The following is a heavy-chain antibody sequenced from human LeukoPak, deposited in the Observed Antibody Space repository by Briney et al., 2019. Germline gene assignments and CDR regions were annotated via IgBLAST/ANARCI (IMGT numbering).Heavy chain of an antibody. CDR2: ITTSNYI. V-gene: IGHV3-21*01. CDR3: ARDRKSSSGPSDAFDI. J-gene: IGHJ3*02. CDR1: GFTFSSYS. D-gene: IGHD6-19*01. Sequence: GGSLSLSCAASGFTFSSYSMNWVRQAPGKGLEWVTSITTSNYIYYGDSVKGRFTISRDNAKNSLYLQMSSLRVDDTAVYYCARDRKSSSGPSDAFDIWGQGRMVTVSS.